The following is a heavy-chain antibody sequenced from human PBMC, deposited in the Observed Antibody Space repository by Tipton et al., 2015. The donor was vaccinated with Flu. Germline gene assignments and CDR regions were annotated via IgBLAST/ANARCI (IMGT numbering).Heavy chain of an antibody. D-gene: IGHD3-10*01. V-gene: IGHV3-11*04. CDR2: MSGSGSTK. CDR1: GLAFSDYY. J-gene: IGHJ4*02. Sequence: SLRLSCTTSGLAFSDYYMSWIRQAPGKGLEWVSYMSGSGSTKYYADSVKGRFTISRDNAKNSLYLQMNSLRAEDTAMYYCARIQVGNNYYGLDYWGQGTLVTVSS. CDR3: ARIQVGNNYYGLDY.